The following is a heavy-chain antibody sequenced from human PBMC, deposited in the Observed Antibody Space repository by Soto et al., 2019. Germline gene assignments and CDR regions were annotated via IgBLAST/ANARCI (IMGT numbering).Heavy chain of an antibody. CDR1: GFSLSNSRMG. D-gene: IGHD2-15*01. CDR3: ARIPAMVIAAPFDP. CDR2: IFSNDEK. V-gene: IGHV2-26*01. Sequence: QVTLKESGPVLVKPTETLTLTCTVSGFSLSNSRMGVGWVRQPPGKALEWLAHIFSNDEKSYSTSLKRRLTISKDTSKSQVVLTMTNMDPVDTATYFCARIPAMVIAAPFDPWGQGTLVTVSS. J-gene: IGHJ5*02.